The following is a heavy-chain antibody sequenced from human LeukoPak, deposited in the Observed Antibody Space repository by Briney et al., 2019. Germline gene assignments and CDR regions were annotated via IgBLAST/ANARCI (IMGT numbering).Heavy chain of an antibody. V-gene: IGHV3-30*02. D-gene: IGHD6-19*01. CDR3: AKDEGYSTGGSLDY. CDR2: IRYDGSNE. J-gene: IGHJ4*02. Sequence: GGSLRLSCAASGFSFSDYGMHWVRQAPGKGLEWVAYIRYDGSNEYYADSVKGRFTISRDNSKNTLHLDMNSLRAEDTAVYYCAKDEGYSTGGSLDYWGQGTLVTVSS. CDR1: GFSFSDYG.